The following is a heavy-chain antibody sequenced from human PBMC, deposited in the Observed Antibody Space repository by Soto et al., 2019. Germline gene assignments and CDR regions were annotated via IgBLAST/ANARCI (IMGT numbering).Heavy chain of an antibody. D-gene: IGHD3-16*01. CDR3: AKPWGSHSVYYYNYGMDV. J-gene: IGHJ6*02. CDR1: GFTFSTYG. CDR2: MSYDGSHK. V-gene: IGHV3-30*18. Sequence: QVQLVESGGGVVQPGRSLRLSCAASGFTFSTYGMHWVRQAPGKGLEWVALMSYDGSHKYYADSVKGRFTISRDNSETTXCLQMNSLRAEDTAVYYCAKPWGSHSVYYYNYGMDVWGQGTTVTVSS.